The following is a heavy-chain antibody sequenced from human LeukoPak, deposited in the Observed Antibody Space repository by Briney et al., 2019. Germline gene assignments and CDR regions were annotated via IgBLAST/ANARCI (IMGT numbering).Heavy chain of an antibody. CDR3: ANWIGSSSRDY. Sequence: GGSLRLSCAASGFTFSTDAMTWVRHAPGKGRERVSGINSNGDEIYYADSVRGRFTISRENSNNAMYLKMDSLRAEDTAVYYCANWIGSSSRDYWGQGTLVTVSS. CDR1: GFTFSTDA. D-gene: IGHD6-6*01. CDR2: INSNGDEI. J-gene: IGHJ4*02. V-gene: IGHV3-23*01.